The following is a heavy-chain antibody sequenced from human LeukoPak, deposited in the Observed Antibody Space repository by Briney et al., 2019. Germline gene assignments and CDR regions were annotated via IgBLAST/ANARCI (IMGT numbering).Heavy chain of an antibody. Sequence: PGGSLRLSCAASGFTFSSYGMHWVRQAPGKGLEWVAVISYDGSNKYYADSVKGRFTISRDNSKNTLYLQMNSLRAEDTAVYYCAKDRYYGSGSSNWFDPWGQGTLVTVSS. D-gene: IGHD3-10*01. CDR2: ISYDGSNK. CDR3: AKDRYYGSGSSNWFDP. CDR1: GFTFSSYG. V-gene: IGHV3-30*18. J-gene: IGHJ5*02.